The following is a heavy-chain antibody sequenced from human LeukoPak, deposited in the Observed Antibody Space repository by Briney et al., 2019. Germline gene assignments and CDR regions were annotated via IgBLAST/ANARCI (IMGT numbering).Heavy chain of an antibody. CDR3: ARLDYYHFDY. J-gene: IGHJ4*02. D-gene: IGHD3-22*01. CDR2: ISYSGGT. V-gene: IGHV4-59*01. Sequence: SETLSLTCTVSGGSISRYYWSWIRQPPGKGLEWIGYISYSGGTKYNPSLMSRVTISVDTSKNQFSPKLSSATAADTAVYYCARLDYYHFDYWGQGTVVTVSS. CDR1: GGSISRYY.